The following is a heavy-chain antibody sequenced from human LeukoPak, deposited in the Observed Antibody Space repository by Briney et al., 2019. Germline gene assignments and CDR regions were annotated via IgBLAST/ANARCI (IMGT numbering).Heavy chain of an antibody. J-gene: IGHJ3*02. CDR1: GGSISSSNW. Sequence: SETLSLTCAVSGGSISSSNWWCWVRQPPGKGLEWIGEIYHSGNTNYNPSLKSRVTTSVDKSKNQFSLKLSSVTAADTAVYYCARDYGYYDSSGYYYVDAFDIWGQGTMVTVSS. CDR2: IYHSGNT. V-gene: IGHV4-4*02. D-gene: IGHD3-22*01. CDR3: ARDYGYYDSSGYYYVDAFDI.